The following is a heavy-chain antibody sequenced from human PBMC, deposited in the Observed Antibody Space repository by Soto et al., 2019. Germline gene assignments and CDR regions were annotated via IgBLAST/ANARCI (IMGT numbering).Heavy chain of an antibody. D-gene: IGHD3-10*01. CDR1: FTFSRYA. Sequence: FTFSRYAMHWVRQAPGKGLEYVSAISSNGGSTYYANSVKGRFTISRDDSKNTLYLQMGSLRVEDMAVYYCARAGRDGYYFDYWGQGTLVTVSS. CDR2: ISSNGGST. J-gene: IGHJ4*02. CDR3: ARAGRDGYYFDY. V-gene: IGHV3-64*01.